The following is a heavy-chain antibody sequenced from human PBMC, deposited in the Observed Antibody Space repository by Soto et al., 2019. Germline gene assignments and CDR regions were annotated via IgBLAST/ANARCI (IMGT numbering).Heavy chain of an antibody. CDR1: GFTFTSSA. CDR3: AASSRTTNFRYYYYGMDV. J-gene: IGHJ6*02. V-gene: IGHV1-58*01. D-gene: IGHD1-7*01. Sequence: SVKVSCKASGFTFTSSAVQWVRQARGQRLEWIGWIVVGSGNTNYAQKFQERVTITRDMSTSTAYMELSSLRSEDTAVYYCAASSRTTNFRYYYYGMDVWGQGTTVTVSS. CDR2: IVVGSGNT.